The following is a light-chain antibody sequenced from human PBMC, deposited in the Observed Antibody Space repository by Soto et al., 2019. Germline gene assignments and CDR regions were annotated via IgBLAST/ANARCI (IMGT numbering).Light chain of an antibody. J-gene: IGKJ4*01. CDR3: QQRSNWPLT. Sequence: EIVLTQSPGTLSLSPGDRATLSCRASQSVSSSYLAWYQQKPGQAPRLLIYDASNRATGIPARFSGSGSGTDFTLTISSLEPEDFAVYYCQQRSNWPLTFGGGTKVDIK. CDR1: QSVSSSY. V-gene: IGKV3-11*01. CDR2: DAS.